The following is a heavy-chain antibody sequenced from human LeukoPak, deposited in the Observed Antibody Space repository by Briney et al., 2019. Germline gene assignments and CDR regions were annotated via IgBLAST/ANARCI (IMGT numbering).Heavy chain of an antibody. V-gene: IGHV1-18*01. D-gene: IGHD3-10*01. Sequence: ASVNVSSKASGNTFTNYGFSWVRQAPGQGLERMVWISANKGNTDYTQNSQGRVTFTTDTPTGISYIELGSLTSDHPAGFYFRRDVGVNRVDPWGEGPLVTVSS. CDR2: ISANKGNT. CDR1: GNTFTNYG. CDR3: RRDVGVNRVDP. J-gene: IGHJ5*02.